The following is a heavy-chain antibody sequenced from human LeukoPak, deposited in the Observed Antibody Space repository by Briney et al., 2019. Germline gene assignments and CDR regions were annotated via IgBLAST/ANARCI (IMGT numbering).Heavy chain of an antibody. Sequence: GESLKISCKGSGYSFSTYWIAWVRQMPGKGLEWMGIIYAGDSDTRFSPSFQGQVTISADKSITTAYLQWSSLKASDTAMYYCARRTYSSNWSGAFDIWVQGTMVTVSS. CDR2: IYAGDSDT. CDR1: GYSFSTYW. CDR3: ARRTYSSNWSGAFDI. V-gene: IGHV5-51*01. J-gene: IGHJ3*02. D-gene: IGHD6-13*01.